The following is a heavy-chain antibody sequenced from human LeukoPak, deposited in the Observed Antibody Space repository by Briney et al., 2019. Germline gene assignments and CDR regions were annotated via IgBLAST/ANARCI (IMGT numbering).Heavy chain of an antibody. CDR3: AKDQFDYYDSSGYYYPSPSCDY. Sequence: GGSLRLSCAASGFTFSNYGMHWVRQAPGKGLEWVAVISYDGTNKYYPDSVKGRFTISRDNSKNTLYLQMNSLRAEDTAVYYCAKDQFDYYDSSGYYYPSPSCDYWGQGTLVTVSS. CDR2: ISYDGTNK. V-gene: IGHV3-30*18. D-gene: IGHD3-22*01. J-gene: IGHJ4*02. CDR1: GFTFSNYG.